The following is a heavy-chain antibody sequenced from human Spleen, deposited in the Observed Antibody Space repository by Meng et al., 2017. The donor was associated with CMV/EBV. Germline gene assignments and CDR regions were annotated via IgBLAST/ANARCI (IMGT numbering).Heavy chain of an antibody. Sequence: GQLVESGPGLVEPSGTLSLTCPVSGGSISSSNWWSWVRQPPGKGLEWIWEIYHSGSTNYNPSLKSRVTISVDKSKNQFSLKLSSVTAADMAVYYCASFPPPGKQWLVTDYWGQGTLVTVSS. CDR3: ASFPPPGKQWLVTDY. CDR1: GGSISSSNW. V-gene: IGHV4-4*02. J-gene: IGHJ4*02. D-gene: IGHD6-19*01. CDR2: IYHSGST.